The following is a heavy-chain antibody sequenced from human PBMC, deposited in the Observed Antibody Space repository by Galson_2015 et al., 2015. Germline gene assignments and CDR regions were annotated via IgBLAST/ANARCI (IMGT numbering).Heavy chain of an antibody. J-gene: IGHJ6*02. D-gene: IGHD5-18*01. CDR3: ARDGHSYGYVDYYYYGMDV. V-gene: IGHV3-33*01. CDR1: GFTFSSYG. Sequence: SLRLSCAASGFTFSSYGMHWVRQAPGKGLEWVAVIWYDGSNKYYADSVKGRFTISRDNSENTLYLQMNSLRAEDTAVYYCARDGHSYGYVDYYYYGMDVWGQGTTVTVSS. CDR2: IWYDGSNK.